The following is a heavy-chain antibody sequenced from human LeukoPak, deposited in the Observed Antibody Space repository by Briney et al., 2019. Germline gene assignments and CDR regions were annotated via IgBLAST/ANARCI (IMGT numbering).Heavy chain of an antibody. Sequence: SETLSLTCTVLGGSISSYYWNWIRQSPGKGVEWIAYMFYNVSTNYSPSLKSRVTISVDTSKNQFSLKLISVTAADTPVYFCARQGSGRAFDIWGQGTMVTVSS. CDR2: MFYNVST. CDR1: GGSISSYY. J-gene: IGHJ3*02. V-gene: IGHV4-59*08. CDR3: ARQGSGRAFDI.